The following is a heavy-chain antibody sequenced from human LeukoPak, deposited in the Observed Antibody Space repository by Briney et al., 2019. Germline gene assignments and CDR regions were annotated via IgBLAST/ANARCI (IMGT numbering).Heavy chain of an antibody. Sequence: SQTLSLTCTVSGGSISSGGYYWSWIRQHPGKGLEWIGEINHSGSTNYNPSLKSRVTISVDTSKNQFSLKLSSVTAADTAVYYCARGRRRMVYANTYFGYWGQGTLVTVSS. D-gene: IGHD2-8*01. CDR1: GGSISSGGYY. CDR3: ARGRRRMVYANTYFGY. V-gene: IGHV4-31*03. J-gene: IGHJ4*02. CDR2: INHSGST.